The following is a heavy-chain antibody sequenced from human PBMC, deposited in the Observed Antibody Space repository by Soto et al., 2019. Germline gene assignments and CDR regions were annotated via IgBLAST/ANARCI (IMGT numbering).Heavy chain of an antibody. Sequence: ASVKVSCKASGYTFTSYYMHWVRQAPGQGLEWMGIINPSGGSTSYAQKFQGRVTMTRDTSTSTVYMELSSLRSEDTAVYYCATTGGVLRFLEWSPPNYYYYGMDVWGQGTTVTVSS. V-gene: IGHV1-46*01. CDR1: GYTFTSYY. CDR3: ATTGGVLRFLEWSPPNYYYYGMDV. J-gene: IGHJ6*02. D-gene: IGHD3-3*01. CDR2: INPSGGST.